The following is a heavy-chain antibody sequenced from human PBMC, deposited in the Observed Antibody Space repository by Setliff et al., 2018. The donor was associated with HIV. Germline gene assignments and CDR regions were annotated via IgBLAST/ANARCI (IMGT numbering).Heavy chain of an antibody. J-gene: IGHJ6*02. CDR1: GLTFSSYA. CDR3: ARGSYYFYGMDV. CDR2: ISGSGGSP. Sequence: AGGSLRLSCAASGLTFSSYAMSWVRQAPGKGLEWVSSISGSGGSPYYADFVKGRFTISRDNSKNTLYLQMNSLRAEDTAVYNCARGSYYFYGMDVWGQGTTVTVSS. V-gene: IGHV3-23*01.